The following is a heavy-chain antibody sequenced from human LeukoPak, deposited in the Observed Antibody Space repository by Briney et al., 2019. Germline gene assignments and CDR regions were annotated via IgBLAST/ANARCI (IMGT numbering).Heavy chain of an antibody. Sequence: PSETLSLTCTVSGGSISSYYWSWIRQPPGKGLEWIGYIYYSGGTNYNPSLKSRVTISVDTSKNQFSLKLSSVTAADTAVYYCARGRRDGGVIVISYFDYWGQGTLVTVSS. J-gene: IGHJ4*02. CDR3: ARGRRDGGVIVISYFDY. V-gene: IGHV4-59*01. CDR2: IYYSGGT. CDR1: GGSISSYY. D-gene: IGHD3-16*02.